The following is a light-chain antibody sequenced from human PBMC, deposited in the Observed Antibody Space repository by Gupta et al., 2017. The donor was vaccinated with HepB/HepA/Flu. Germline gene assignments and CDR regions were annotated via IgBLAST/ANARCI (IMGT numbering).Light chain of an antibody. CDR3: VLYMGGGLWV. CDR2: NTN. CDR1: SGSVSTNYY. Sequence: QTVVTQEPSFSVSPGGTVTLTCGLSSGSVSTNYYSSWYQQTPGQAPRTLIYNTNTRSSGVPDRFSGSILGNKAALTITGAQADDESDYYCVLYMGGGLWVFGGGTKLTVL. J-gene: IGLJ2*01. V-gene: IGLV8-61*01.